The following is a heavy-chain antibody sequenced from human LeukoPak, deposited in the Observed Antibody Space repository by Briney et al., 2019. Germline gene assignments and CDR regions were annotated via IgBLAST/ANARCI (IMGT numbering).Heavy chain of an antibody. CDR1: GGSISSSNW. J-gene: IGHJ4*02. Sequence: PSETLSLTSAVSGGSISSSNWWSWVRQPPGKGLEWIGEIYHSGSTNYNPSLKSRVTISVDTSKNQFSLKLSSVTAADTAIYYCARGLPRSICEGCLDYWGQGTLVTVSS. CDR3: ARGLPRSICEGCLDY. V-gene: IGHV4-4*02. D-gene: IGHD3-3*02. CDR2: IYHSGST.